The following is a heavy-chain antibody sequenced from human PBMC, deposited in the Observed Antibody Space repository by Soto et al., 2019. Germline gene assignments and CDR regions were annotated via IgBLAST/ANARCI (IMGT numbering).Heavy chain of an antibody. CDR1: GGSISSYY. Sequence: PSETLSLTCTASGGSISSYYWSWIRQPPGKGLEWIGYIYYSGSTNYNPSLKSRVTISVDTSKNQFSLKLSSVTAADTAVYYCARGQAGILTGYYLAGEPAYYGMDVWGQGTTVTVSS. CDR3: ARGQAGILTGYYLAGEPAYYGMDV. J-gene: IGHJ6*02. D-gene: IGHD3-9*01. CDR2: IYYSGST. V-gene: IGHV4-59*01.